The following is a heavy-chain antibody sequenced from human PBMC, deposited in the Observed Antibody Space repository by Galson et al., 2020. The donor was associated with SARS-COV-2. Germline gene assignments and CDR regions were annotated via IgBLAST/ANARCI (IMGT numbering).Heavy chain of an antibody. Sequence: KMSGPTLVKPTQTLTLTCTFSGFSLSTSGVGVGWIRQPPGKAVEGLALIYWDDDKRYSPSLKSRLTVTKDTSKNQVVLTTTNMDPVDTATYYCAHREPLYGMDVWGQGTTVTVSS. CDR1: GFSLSTSGVG. J-gene: IGHJ6*02. CDR3: AHREPLYGMDV. V-gene: IGHV2-5*02. CDR2: IYWDDDK. D-gene: IGHD1-26*01.